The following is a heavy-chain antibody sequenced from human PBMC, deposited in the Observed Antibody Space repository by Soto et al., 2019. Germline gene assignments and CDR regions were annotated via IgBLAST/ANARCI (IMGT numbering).Heavy chain of an antibody. D-gene: IGHD3-9*01. J-gene: IGHJ5*02. CDR2: ISSNGGST. CDR1: GFTFSSYA. Sequence: GGSLRLSCSASGFTFSSYAMHWVRQAPGKGLEYVSAISSNGGSTYYADSVKGRFTISRDNSKNTLYLQMSSLRAEDTAVYYCFKVLSPGGLQYFAGRAKLFAPGGQGTLFPVSS. CDR3: FKVLSPGGLQYFAGRAKLFAP. V-gene: IGHV3-64D*06.